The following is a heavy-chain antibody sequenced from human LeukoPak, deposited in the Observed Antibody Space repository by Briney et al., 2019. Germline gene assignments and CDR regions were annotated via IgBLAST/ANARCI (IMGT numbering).Heavy chain of an antibody. V-gene: IGHV3-23*01. CDR1: GFPFSTCT. Sequence: GGSLRLSCAASGFPFSTCTVSWVRQAPEKGLQWVSSIIGGDATIYYADSVKGRFTISRDISKNTLYLQMNSLRAEDTAIYYCAKGASPFAYLGQGTLVTVSS. J-gene: IGHJ4*02. CDR2: IIGGDATI. CDR3: AKGASPFAY.